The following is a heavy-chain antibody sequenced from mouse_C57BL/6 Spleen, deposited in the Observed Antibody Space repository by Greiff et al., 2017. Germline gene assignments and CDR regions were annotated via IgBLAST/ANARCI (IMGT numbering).Heavy chain of an antibody. CDR1: GYTFTSYW. J-gene: IGHJ1*03. Sequence: VQLQQPGAELVMPGASVKLSCKASGYTFTSYWMHWVKQRPGQGLEWIGMIHPNSGSTNYNEKFKSKATLTVDKSSSTAYMQLSSLTSEDSAVYYCARKSRGYFDARGTATTGTFSS. CDR3: ARKSRGYFDA. V-gene: IGHV1-64*01. D-gene: IGHD1-1*01. CDR2: IHPNSGST.